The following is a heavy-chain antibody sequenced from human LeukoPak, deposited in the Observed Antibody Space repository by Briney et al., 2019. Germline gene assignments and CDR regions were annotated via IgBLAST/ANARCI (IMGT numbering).Heavy chain of an antibody. CDR1: GFTFSRYA. CDR2: ISYDANIGSNK. J-gene: IGHJ4*02. Sequence: PGRSLRLSCATSGFTFSRYAMHWVRQAPGKGLEWVALISYDANIGSNKYYADSVKGRFTISRDKSKNTLYLQMNSLRAEDTAVYYCARDGGYDFWSGYYQDYWGQGTLVTVSS. V-gene: IGHV3-30-3*01. D-gene: IGHD3-3*01. CDR3: ARDGGYDFWSGYYQDY.